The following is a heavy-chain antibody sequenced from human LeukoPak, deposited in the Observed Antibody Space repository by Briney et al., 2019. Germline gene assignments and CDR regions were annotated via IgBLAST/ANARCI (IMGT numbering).Heavy chain of an antibody. J-gene: IGHJ4*02. V-gene: IGHV4-39*01. CDR1: GGSISSSDNY. CDR2: IYYSGST. Sequence: SETLSLTCTVSGGSISSSDNYWGWVRQPPGEGPEWIGSIYYSGSTYYSPSLKSRATISGDTSKNQFSLKLSSVTAADTAVYHCARLHLYVHNYVNFDYWGQGTLVSVSS. CDR3: ARLHLYVHNYVNFDY. D-gene: IGHD3-10*02.